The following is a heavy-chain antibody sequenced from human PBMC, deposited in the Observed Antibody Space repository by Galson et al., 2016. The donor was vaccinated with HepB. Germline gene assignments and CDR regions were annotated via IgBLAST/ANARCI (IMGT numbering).Heavy chain of an antibody. Sequence: SLRLSCAASGFILSGDAMHWVRQAPGKGLEWVAAIWYDGSRDYYTDSVRGRFTISRDTAGKTLYLQMNGLRADDTAVYYCVKTPFFDRWYFTLWGRGTLVTVSS. CDR3: VKTPFFDRWYFTL. V-gene: IGHV3-33*06. J-gene: IGHJ2*01. CDR1: GFILSGDA. D-gene: IGHD3/OR15-3a*01. CDR2: IWYDGSRD.